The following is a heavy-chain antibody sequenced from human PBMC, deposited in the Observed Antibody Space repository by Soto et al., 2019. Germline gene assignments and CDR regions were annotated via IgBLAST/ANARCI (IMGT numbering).Heavy chain of an antibody. CDR3: ARTTFYDIFTAYYSLFDY. CDR1: GGSISSGRFY. D-gene: IGHD3-9*01. CDR2: ISDSGSS. Sequence: QVQLQESGPGLVKPSQTLTLTCTVSGGSISSGRFYWSWIRQHPGKGLEWIGHISDSGSSYYNPSLESRVTISVDTSENQFSLKLSAVTAADTAVYFYARTTFYDIFTAYYSLFDYWGQGTKVTVSS. V-gene: IGHV4-31*03. J-gene: IGHJ4*02.